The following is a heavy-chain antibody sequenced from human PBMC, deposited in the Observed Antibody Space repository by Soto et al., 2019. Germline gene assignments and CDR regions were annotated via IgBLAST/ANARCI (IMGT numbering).Heavy chain of an antibody. CDR1: GSAFTSYA. D-gene: IGHD6-13*01. V-gene: IGHV1-3*01. CDR3: ARGSAAAGPYYFDY. CDR2: INAGNGAT. Sequence: ASVKVSCKASGSAFTSYAMHWVRQAPGQRLEWMGWINAGNGATKYSQNFQDRLTITRDPSANTAFMELSSLRPEDTAVYYCARGSAAAGPYYFDYWGQGILVTVSS. J-gene: IGHJ4*02.